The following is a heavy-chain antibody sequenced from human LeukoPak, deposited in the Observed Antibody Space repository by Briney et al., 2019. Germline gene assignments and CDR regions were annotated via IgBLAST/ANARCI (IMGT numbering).Heavy chain of an antibody. V-gene: IGHV3-30*03. CDR2: ISHAGSNE. CDR1: GFIFSSYG. CDR3: ARGGAPAVYFDY. D-gene: IGHD1-26*01. J-gene: IGHJ4*02. Sequence: PGRSLRLSCAASGFIFSSYGMHWIRQAPGKGLEWVALISHAGSNEYYAASVKGRFTISRDNSNNEFYLQMDSLRPEDTAVYYCARGGAPAVYFDYWGQGALVTVSS.